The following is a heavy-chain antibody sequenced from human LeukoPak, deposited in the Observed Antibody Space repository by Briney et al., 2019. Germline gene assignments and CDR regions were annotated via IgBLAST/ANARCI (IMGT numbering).Heavy chain of an antibody. Sequence: GGSLRLTCAASGFRFDDYGMSWVRHVPGKGLEWVSCTNWDGASTGYADSVKGRFTISRDNVKNFLYLQMNSLRVEDTALYFCGRVYCSTTSCYDYYDYYMDVWGRGTTVTVSS. CDR1: GFRFDDYG. CDR2: TNWDGAST. CDR3: GRVYCSTTSCYDYYDYYMDV. V-gene: IGHV3-20*04. D-gene: IGHD2-2*01. J-gene: IGHJ6*03.